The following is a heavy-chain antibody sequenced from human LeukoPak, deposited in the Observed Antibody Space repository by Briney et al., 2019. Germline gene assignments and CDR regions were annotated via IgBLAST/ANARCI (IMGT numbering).Heavy chain of an antibody. CDR2: INSDGSST. Sequence: GGSLRLSCAASGFTFSSYWMHWVRQAPGKGLVWVSRINSDGSSTSYADSVKGRFTISRDNAKNTLYLQMNSLRAEDTAVYYCARVFSGWYGLIDAFDIWGQGTMVTVSS. D-gene: IGHD6-19*01. V-gene: IGHV3-74*01. J-gene: IGHJ3*02. CDR1: GFTFSSYW. CDR3: ARVFSGWYGLIDAFDI.